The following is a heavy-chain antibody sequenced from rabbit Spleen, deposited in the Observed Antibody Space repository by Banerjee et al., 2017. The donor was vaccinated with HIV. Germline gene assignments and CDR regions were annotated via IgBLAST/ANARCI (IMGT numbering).Heavy chain of an antibody. CDR3: ASAYSDVYFDL. J-gene: IGHJ4*01. CDR2: TVGGRSTFT. Sequence: QQQLEESGGGLVQPEGSLTLTCTVSGFSFSSAYDMCWVRQAPGKGLEWIACTVGGRSTFTYYASWAKGRFTISKASSTTVTLQMTSLTAADTATYFCASAYSDVYFDLWGPGTLVTVS. CDR1: GFSFSSAYD. D-gene: IGHD6-1*01. V-gene: IGHV1S45*01.